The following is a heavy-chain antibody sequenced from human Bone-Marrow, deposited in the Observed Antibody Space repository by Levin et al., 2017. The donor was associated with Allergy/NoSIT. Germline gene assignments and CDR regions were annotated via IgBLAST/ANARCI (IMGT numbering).Heavy chain of an antibody. Sequence: SLKISCAASGFTFDDYAMHWVRQAPGKGLEWVSGISWNSGSIGYADSVKGRFTISRDNAKNSLYLQMNSLRAEDTALYYCAKDIGVAAGAKGEYYFDYWGQGTLVTVSS. V-gene: IGHV3-9*01. J-gene: IGHJ4*02. CDR1: GFTFDDYA. D-gene: IGHD6-13*01. CDR3: AKDIGVAAGAKGEYYFDY. CDR2: ISWNSGSI.